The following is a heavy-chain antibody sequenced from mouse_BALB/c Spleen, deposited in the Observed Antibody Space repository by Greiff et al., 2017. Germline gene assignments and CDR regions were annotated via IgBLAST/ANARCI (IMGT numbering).Heavy chain of an antibody. V-gene: IGHV1-47*01. CDR1: GYTFTTYP. D-gene: IGHD2-10*01. CDR2: FNPYNIDT. CDR3: ARAYYGNYWYFDV. J-gene: IGHJ1*01. Sequence: VKVVESGADLVKPGPSVKMSCRAFGYTFTTYPIKWLKQNHGKGLEWIGNFNPYNIDTKYNENFKGKAKLTVEKSSSTVYLELSRLTSDDSAVYYCARAYYGNYWYFDVWGAGTTVTVSS.